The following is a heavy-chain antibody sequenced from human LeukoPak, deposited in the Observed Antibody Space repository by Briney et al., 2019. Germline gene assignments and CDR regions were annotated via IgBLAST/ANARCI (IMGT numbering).Heavy chain of an antibody. J-gene: IGHJ4*02. Sequence: PSETLSLTCTVSGGSVSSGSYYWSWIRQPPGKGLEWIGYIYYSGSTNYNPSLKSRVTISVDTSKNQFSLKLSSVTAADTAVYYCATAISGYKPIYDSSGYYGDYFDYWGQGTLVTVSS. D-gene: IGHD3-22*01. CDR1: GGSVSSGSYY. CDR2: IYYSGST. V-gene: IGHV4-61*01. CDR3: ATAISGYKPIYDSSGYYGDYFDY.